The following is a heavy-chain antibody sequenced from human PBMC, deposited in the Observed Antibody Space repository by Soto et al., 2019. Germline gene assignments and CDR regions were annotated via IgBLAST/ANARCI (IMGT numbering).Heavy chain of an antibody. Sequence: QITLKESGPTLVKPTQTLTLTCTFSGFSLSTSGVGVGWIRQPPGKALEWLALIYWDDDKRYSPSLKSRLTITKDTSKYQVVLTMTNMDPVDTATYYCAHSGILWFGELLYAFDIWGQGTMVTVSS. CDR2: IYWDDDK. CDR3: AHSGILWFGELLYAFDI. V-gene: IGHV2-5*02. CDR1: GFSLSTSGVG. J-gene: IGHJ3*02. D-gene: IGHD3-10*01.